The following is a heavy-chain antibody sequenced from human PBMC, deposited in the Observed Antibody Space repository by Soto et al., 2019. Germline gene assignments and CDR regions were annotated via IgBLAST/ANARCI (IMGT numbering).Heavy chain of an antibody. V-gene: IGHV4-59*01. CDR1: GGSISNYY. Sequence: SETLSLTCIVSGGSISNYYWSWIRQPPGKGLEWIGYIYYSGSTNYNPSLQSRVTISVDTSKNQFSLKLSSVTAADTAVYYCARAVSPATAPFDYWGQGTLVTVSS. J-gene: IGHJ4*02. D-gene: IGHD2-2*01. CDR3: ARAVSPATAPFDY. CDR2: IYYSGST.